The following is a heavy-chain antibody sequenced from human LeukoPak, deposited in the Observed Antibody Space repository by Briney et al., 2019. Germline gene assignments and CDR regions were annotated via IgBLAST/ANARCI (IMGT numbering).Heavy chain of an antibody. CDR2: INSYGNIT. Sequence: PGGSLRLSCAASGFTFSSFEMNWVRQAPGKGLEWVSHINSYGNITYYVGSVKGRFTISRDNAKNSLYLQMNSLRAEDTAVYYCARSYRGSPPRKVAFDIWGQGTMVTVSS. J-gene: IGHJ3*02. CDR1: GFTFSSFE. D-gene: IGHD1-26*01. V-gene: IGHV3-48*03. CDR3: ARSYRGSPPRKVAFDI.